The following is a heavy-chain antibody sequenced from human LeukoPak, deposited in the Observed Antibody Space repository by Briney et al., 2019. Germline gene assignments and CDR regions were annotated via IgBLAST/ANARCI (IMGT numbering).Heavy chain of an antibody. J-gene: IGHJ4*02. CDR1: GGSISSGGYY. V-gene: IGHV4-31*03. D-gene: IGHD3-22*01. CDR3: ARLAVEIDRYYYDSSGYYTFDY. Sequence: SETLSLTCTVSGGSISSGGYYWSWIRQHPSKGLEWIGYIYYSGSTYYNPSLKSRVTISVDTSKNQFSLKLSSVTAADTAVYYCARLAVEIDRYYYDSSGYYTFDYWGQGTLVTVSS. CDR2: IYYSGST.